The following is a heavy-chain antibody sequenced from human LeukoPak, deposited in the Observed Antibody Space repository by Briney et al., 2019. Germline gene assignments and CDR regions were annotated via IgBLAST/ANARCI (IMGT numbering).Heavy chain of an antibody. J-gene: IGHJ4*02. Sequence: GGSLRLSCTASGFTFGDYAMNWFRQAPGKGLEWVGFIRSKAYGETPDYAASVKGRFSISRDDSKSIAYLQMNSLKTEDTAVYYCTREGGLGYCSTTSCLPDYWGQGTLVTVSS. V-gene: IGHV3-49*03. D-gene: IGHD2-2*01. CDR2: IRSKAYGETP. CDR1: GFTFGDYA. CDR3: TREGGLGYCSTTSCLPDY.